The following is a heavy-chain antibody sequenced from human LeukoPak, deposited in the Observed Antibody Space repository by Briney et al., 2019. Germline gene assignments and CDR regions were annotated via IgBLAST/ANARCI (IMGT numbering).Heavy chain of an antibody. CDR3: AKHSSGWYEFDY. CDR1: GGSISSYY. J-gene: IGHJ4*02. CDR2: IYYSGST. Sequence: SETLSLTCTVSGGSISSYYWSWIRQPPGKGLEGIGYIYYSGSTNYNPSLKSRVTISVDTSKNQFSLKLSSVTAADTAVYYCAKHSSGWYEFDYWGQGTLVTVSS. V-gene: IGHV4-59*01. D-gene: IGHD6-19*01.